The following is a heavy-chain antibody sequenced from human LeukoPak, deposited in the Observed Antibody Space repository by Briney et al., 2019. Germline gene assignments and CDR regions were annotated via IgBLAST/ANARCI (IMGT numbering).Heavy chain of an antibody. D-gene: IGHD7-27*01. CDR2: SSRSGTTI. J-gene: IGHJ6*02. V-gene: IGHV3-11*01. CDR3: ARDRLSGGSYYYYGMDV. CDR1: GFSFSDYY. Sequence: GGSLRLSCAASGFSFSDYYMSWIRQAPGKGLEWVSYSSRSGTTISYADSVKGRFTISRDIAKNSLYLQMNNLRAEDTAVYYCARDRLSGGSYYYYGMDVWGQGTTVTVSS.